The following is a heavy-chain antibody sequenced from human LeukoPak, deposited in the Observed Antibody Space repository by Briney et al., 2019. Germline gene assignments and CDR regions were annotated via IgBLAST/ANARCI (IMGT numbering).Heavy chain of an antibody. V-gene: IGHV3-30*03. CDR1: GFTFSSYG. CDR3: ESSGWYEQFDY. J-gene: IGHJ4*02. D-gene: IGHD6-19*01. CDR2: ISYDGSNK. Sequence: PGRSLRLSCAASGFTFSSYGMHWVRQAPGKGLEWMAVISYDGSNKYYADSVKGRFTISRDNSKNTLYLQMNSLGAEDTAVYYCESSGWYEQFDYWGQGTLVTVSS.